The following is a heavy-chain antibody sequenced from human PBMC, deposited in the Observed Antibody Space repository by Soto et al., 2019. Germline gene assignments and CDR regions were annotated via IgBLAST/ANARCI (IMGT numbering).Heavy chain of an antibody. CDR2: IYYSGST. Sequence: PSETLSLTCTVSGGSISSGDYYWSWIRQPPGKGLEWIGYIYYSGSTNYNPSLKSRVTISVDTSKNQFSLKLSSVTAADTAVYYCARDKWIVVVPAAMRRYGMDVWGQGTTVTVSS. J-gene: IGHJ6*02. D-gene: IGHD2-2*01. CDR1: GGSISSGDYY. V-gene: IGHV4-61*08. CDR3: ARDKWIVVVPAAMRRYGMDV.